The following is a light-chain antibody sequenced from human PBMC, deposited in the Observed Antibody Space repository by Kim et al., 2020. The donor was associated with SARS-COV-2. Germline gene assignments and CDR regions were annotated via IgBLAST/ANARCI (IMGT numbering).Light chain of an antibody. V-gene: IGKV1-39*01. Sequence: DIQMTQSPSSLSASVGDRVTITCRASQNIANYLNWYQHKPPGKAPNLLLYAASTLHTGVPSRFSGSGSGTNFTLTVSGLQPEDFATYYCQQSYTTPLTFGQGTQLEIK. CDR2: AAS. CDR1: QNIANY. CDR3: QQSYTTPLT. J-gene: IGKJ5*01.